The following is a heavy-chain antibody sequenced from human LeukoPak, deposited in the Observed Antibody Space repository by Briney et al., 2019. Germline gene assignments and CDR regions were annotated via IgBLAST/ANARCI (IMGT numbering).Heavy chain of an antibody. CDR2: IRNKANSYTT. J-gene: IGHJ4*02. D-gene: IGHD6-19*01. CDR3: ARVGSGGWEDY. CDR1: GFTFSDHY. V-gene: IGHV3-72*01. Sequence: GGSLRLSCAASGFTFSDHYMDGVRQAPGKGLEWVGRIRNKANSYTTEYAASVKGRFTISRDDSKNSLYLQINSLKIEDTAVYYCARVGSGGWEDYWGQGTLVTVSS.